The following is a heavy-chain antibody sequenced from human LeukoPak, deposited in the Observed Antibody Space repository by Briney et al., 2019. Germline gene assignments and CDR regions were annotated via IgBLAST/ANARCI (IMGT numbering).Heavy chain of an antibody. Sequence: GGSLRLSCAASGFNFSTYNMTWVRQATGKGLELVSSINSGGGYPYYADPGKGRFTTARDNAKNALSLRLDSLRAEDTAVYDCARGHYDVLTSSYKWTPDYWGQGTLVTVSS. D-gene: IGHD3-9*01. V-gene: IGHV3-21*06. CDR1: GFNFSTYN. CDR3: ARGHYDVLTSSYKWTPDY. CDR2: INSGGGYP. J-gene: IGHJ4*02.